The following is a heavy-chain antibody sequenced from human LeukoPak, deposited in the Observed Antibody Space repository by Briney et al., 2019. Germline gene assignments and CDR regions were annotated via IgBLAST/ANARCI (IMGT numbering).Heavy chain of an antibody. V-gene: IGHV6-1*01. J-gene: IGHJ4*02. D-gene: IGHD7-27*01. CDR3: ARDRLGMGF. Sequence: SQTLSLTCAISGDTVSSNTAAYNWLRLSPSRGLEWLGRTYYGSTWLNDYAPSVRGRITVSPDTSKNQFSLQLNSVTPEDTAVYYCARDRLGMGFWGQGTPVIVSS. CDR2: TYYGSTWLN. CDR1: GDTVSSNTAA.